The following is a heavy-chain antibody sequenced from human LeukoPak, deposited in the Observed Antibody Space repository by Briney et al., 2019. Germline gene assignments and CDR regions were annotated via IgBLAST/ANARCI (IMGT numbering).Heavy chain of an antibody. Sequence: SETLSLTCAVYGGSFSGYYWSWIRQPPGKGLEWIGEINHSGSTNYNPSLKSRVTISVDTSKNQISLKLSSVTAADTAVYYCASIPLYYYGSGYAFDIWGQGTMVTVSS. D-gene: IGHD3-10*01. CDR3: ASIPLYYYGSGYAFDI. CDR1: GGSFSGYY. CDR2: INHSGST. V-gene: IGHV4-34*01. J-gene: IGHJ3*02.